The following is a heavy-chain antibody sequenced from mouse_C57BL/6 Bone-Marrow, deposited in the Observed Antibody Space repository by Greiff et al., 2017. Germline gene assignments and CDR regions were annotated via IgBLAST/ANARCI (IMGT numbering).Heavy chain of an antibody. D-gene: IGHD1-1*01. CDR1: GYTFTDYY. CDR3: ARGGYYGSSPAWFAY. J-gene: IGHJ3*01. V-gene: IGHV1-75*01. Sequence: VQLQQSGPELVKPGASVKISCKASGYTFTDYYINWVKQRPGQGLEWIGWIFPGSGSTYYNEKFKGKATLTVDKSSSTAYLLLSSLTSEDSAVYFCARGGYYGSSPAWFAYWGQGTLVTVSA. CDR2: IFPGSGST.